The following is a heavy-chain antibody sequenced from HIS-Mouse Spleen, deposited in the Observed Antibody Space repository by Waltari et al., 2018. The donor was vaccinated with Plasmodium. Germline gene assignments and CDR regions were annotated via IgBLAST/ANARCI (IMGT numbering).Heavy chain of an antibody. CDR2: IYHSGST. Sequence: QVQLQESGPGLVKPSETLSLTCTVSGYSISSGYYWGWIRQPPGKGLEWIGSIYHSGSTYYNPSLKSRVTISVDTSKNQFSLKLSSVTAADTAVYYCARVDYGSGDYYYYYGMDVWGQGP. D-gene: IGHD3-10*01. CDR1: GYSISSGYY. V-gene: IGHV4-38-2*02. CDR3: ARVDYGSGDYYYYYGMDV. J-gene: IGHJ6*02.